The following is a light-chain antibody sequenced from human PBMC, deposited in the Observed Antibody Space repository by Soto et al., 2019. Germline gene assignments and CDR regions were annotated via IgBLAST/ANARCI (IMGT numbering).Light chain of an antibody. V-gene: IGKV1-5*03. CDR2: KAS. Sequence: DIQMTQSPSTLSASVGDRVTITCRASQSIKNWLAWYQQKPGEAPKLLIYKASTLESGVPSRFSGSESGTEFTLTISCLQPDDVATYHCQQYNSYSQFTFGPGTKVDIK. CDR1: QSIKNW. J-gene: IGKJ3*01. CDR3: QQYNSYSQFT.